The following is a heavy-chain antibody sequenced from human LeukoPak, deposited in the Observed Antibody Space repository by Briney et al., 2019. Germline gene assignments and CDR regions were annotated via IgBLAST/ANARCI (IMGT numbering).Heavy chain of an antibody. CDR3: ARGGIAVAGTRENYYYYYMDV. J-gene: IGHJ6*03. D-gene: IGHD6-19*01. CDR2: MKQDGSEK. V-gene: IGHV3-7*01. Sequence: GGSLRLSCAASGFTFSSYWMSWVRQAPGKGLEWVANMKQDGSEKYYVDSVKGRFTISRDNAKNSLYLQMNSLRAEDTAVYYCARGGIAVAGTRENYYYYYMDVWGKGTTVTVSS. CDR1: GFTFSSYW.